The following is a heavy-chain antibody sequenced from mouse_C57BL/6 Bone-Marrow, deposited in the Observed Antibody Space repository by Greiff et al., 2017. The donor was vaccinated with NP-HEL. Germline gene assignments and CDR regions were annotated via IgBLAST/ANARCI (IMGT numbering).Heavy chain of an antibody. D-gene: IGHD1-1*01. V-gene: IGHV1-81*01. CDR2: IYPRSGNT. Sequence: QVQLQQSGAELARPGASVKLSCKASGYTFTSYGISWVKQRTGQGLEWIGEIYPRSGNTYYNEKFKGKATLTAVKSSSTAYMELRSLTSEDSAGYFCARGGVYYFDYWGQGTTLTVSS. J-gene: IGHJ2*01. CDR1: GYTFTSYG. CDR3: ARGGVYYFDY.